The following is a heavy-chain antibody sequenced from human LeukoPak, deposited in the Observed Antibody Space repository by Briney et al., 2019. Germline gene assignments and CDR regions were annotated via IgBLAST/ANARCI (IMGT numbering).Heavy chain of an antibody. Sequence: GASVKVSCKVSGYTLTELSMHWVRQAPGEGLEWMGGFDPEDGETIYAQKFQGRVTMTEDTSTDTAYMELSSLRSEDTAVYYCATDLSSSGALDIWGQGTMVTVSS. CDR3: ATDLSSSGALDI. V-gene: IGHV1-24*01. D-gene: IGHD6-6*01. CDR1: GYTLTELS. J-gene: IGHJ3*02. CDR2: FDPEDGET.